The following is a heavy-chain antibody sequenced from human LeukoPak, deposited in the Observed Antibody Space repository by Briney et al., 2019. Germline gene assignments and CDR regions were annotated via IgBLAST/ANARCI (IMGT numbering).Heavy chain of an antibody. D-gene: IGHD7-27*01. CDR1: GYTFTGNF. Sequence: ASVKVSCKASGYTFTGNFMHWMRQAPGQGLEWMGWINPNSGATNYALNFRGRVSMTRDTSISTVFMDLSTLKSDDTAVYYCARSPFSTGDAFDIWGQGTMVIVSS. CDR2: INPNSGAT. V-gene: IGHV1-2*02. CDR3: ARSPFSTGDAFDI. J-gene: IGHJ3*02.